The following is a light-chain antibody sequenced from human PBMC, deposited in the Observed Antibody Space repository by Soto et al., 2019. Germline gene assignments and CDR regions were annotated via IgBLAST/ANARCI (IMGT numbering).Light chain of an antibody. CDR2: DVS. J-gene: IGLJ1*01. Sequence: QSVLTQPASVSGSPGQSITISCTGSSSDVGGHNYVSWYQQNPGKAPKLMIHDVSKRPSGVPDRFSGSKSGYTASLTISGLQAEDEADYYCSSYAGSYGYVFGTGTKVTVL. V-gene: IGLV2-11*01. CDR1: SSDVGGHNY. CDR3: SSYAGSYGYV.